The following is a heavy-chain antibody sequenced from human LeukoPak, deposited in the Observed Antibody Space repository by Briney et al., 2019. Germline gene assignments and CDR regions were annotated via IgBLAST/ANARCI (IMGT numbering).Heavy chain of an antibody. Sequence: ASVKVSCKASGYTFTSYYMHWVRQATGQGLEWMGWMNPNSGNTGYAQKFQGRVTMTRNTSISTAYMELSSLRSEDTAVYYCASFYDILTGYYNWDYWGQGTLVTVSS. CDR1: GYTFTSYY. J-gene: IGHJ4*02. CDR3: ASFYDILTGYYNWDY. D-gene: IGHD3-9*01. CDR2: MNPNSGNT. V-gene: IGHV1-8*02.